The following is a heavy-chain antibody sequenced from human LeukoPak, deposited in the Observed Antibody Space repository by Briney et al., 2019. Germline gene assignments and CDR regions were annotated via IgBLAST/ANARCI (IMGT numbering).Heavy chain of an antibody. CDR1: GFTFSNAW. D-gene: IGHD2-2*01. J-gene: IGHJ6*04. CDR3: ARYCSSTSCPYYYGMDV. V-gene: IGHV3-30*03. CDR2: ISYDGSNK. Sequence: PGGSLRLSCAASGFTFSNAWMSWVRQAPGKGLEWVAVISYDGSNKYYADSVKGRFTISRDNSKNTLYLQMNSLRAEDTAVYYCARYCSSTSCPYYYGMDVWGKGTTVTVSS.